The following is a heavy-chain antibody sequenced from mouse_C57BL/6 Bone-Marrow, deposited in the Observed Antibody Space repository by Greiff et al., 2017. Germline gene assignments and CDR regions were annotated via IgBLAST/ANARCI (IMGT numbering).Heavy chain of an antibody. V-gene: IGHV2-9-1*01. D-gene: IGHD1-2*01. CDR2: IWTGGGT. CDR1: GFSLTSYA. CDR3: ARTLLRASPDYYAMDY. J-gene: IGHJ4*01. Sequence: VQRVESGPGLVAPSQSLSITCTVSGFSLTSYAISWVRQPPGKGLEWLGVIWTGGGTNYNSALKSRLSISKDNSKSQVFLKMNSLQTDDTARYYCARTLLRASPDYYAMDYWGQGTSVTVSS.